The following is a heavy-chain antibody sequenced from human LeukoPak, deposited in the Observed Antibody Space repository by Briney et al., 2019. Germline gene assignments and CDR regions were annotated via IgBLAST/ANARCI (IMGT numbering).Heavy chain of an antibody. Sequence: SVKVSCKASGGSFSSYVITWVRQAPGQGLEWMGGIIPIFGTANYAQKFQGRVTITADESTSTAYMELSSLRSEDTAVYYCAVYCSSTSCQASPWGQGTLVTVSS. CDR3: AVYCSSTSCQASP. J-gene: IGHJ5*02. V-gene: IGHV1-69*13. D-gene: IGHD2-2*01. CDR1: GGSFSSYV. CDR2: IIPIFGTA.